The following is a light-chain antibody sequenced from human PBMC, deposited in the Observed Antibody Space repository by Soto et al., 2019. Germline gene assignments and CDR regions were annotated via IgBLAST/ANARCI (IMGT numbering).Light chain of an antibody. CDR2: EGS. V-gene: IGLV2-23*01. CDR3: CSYAGTSTPSYV. Sequence: QSALTQPASVSGSPGQPITISCTGTSSDVGSYNLVSWYQHHPGKAPKLMIYEGSKRPSGVSNRFSGSKSGNTASLTISGLQAEDEADYYCCSYAGTSTPSYVFGTGTKLTVL. CDR1: SSDVGSYNL. J-gene: IGLJ1*01.